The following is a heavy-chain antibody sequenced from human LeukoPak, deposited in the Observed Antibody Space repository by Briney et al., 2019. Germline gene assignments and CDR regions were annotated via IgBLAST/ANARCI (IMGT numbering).Heavy chain of an antibody. V-gene: IGHV1-2*02. CDR1: GYTFTGYY. D-gene: IGHD6-13*01. CDR3: AREGKKYSSSWYGDYYYGMDV. Sequence: GASVKVSCKASGYTFTGYYMHWVRQAPGQGLERMGWINPNSGGTNYAQKFQGRVTMTRDTSISTAYMELSRLRSDDTAVYYCAREGKKYSSSWYGDYYYGMDVWGQGTTVTVSS. CDR2: INPNSGGT. J-gene: IGHJ6*02.